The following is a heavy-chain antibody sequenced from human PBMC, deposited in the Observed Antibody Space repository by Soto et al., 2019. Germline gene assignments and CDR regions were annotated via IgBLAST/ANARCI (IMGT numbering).Heavy chain of an antibody. V-gene: IGHV3-21*01. CDR3: ARVKRFGYCSGGSCHNWFDP. D-gene: IGHD2-15*01. J-gene: IGHJ5*02. CDR1: GFTFSSYS. CDR2: ISSSSYI. Sequence: PWGSLRLSCAASGFTFSSYSMNWVRQAPGKGLEWVSSISSSSYIYYADSVKGRFTISRDNAKNSLYLQMNSLRAEDTAVYYCARVKRFGYCSGGSCHNWFDPWGQGTLVTVSS.